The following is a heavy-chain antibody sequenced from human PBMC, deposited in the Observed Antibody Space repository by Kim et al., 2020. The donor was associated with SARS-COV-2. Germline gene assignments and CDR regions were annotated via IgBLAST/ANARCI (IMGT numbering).Heavy chain of an antibody. D-gene: IGHD5-12*01. V-gene: IGHV4-39*01. Sequence: SETLSLTCTVSGGSISSSSYYWGWIRQPPGKGLEWIGSIYYSGSTYYNPSLKSRVTISVDTSKNQFSLKLSSVTAADTAVYYCARRSSGYDGDFDYWGQGTLVIVSS. CDR3: ARRSSGYDGDFDY. CDR2: IYYSGST. CDR1: GGSISSSSYY. J-gene: IGHJ4*02.